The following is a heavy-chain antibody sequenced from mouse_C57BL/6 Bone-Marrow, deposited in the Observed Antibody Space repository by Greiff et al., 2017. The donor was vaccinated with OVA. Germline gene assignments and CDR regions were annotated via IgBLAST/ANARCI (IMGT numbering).Heavy chain of an antibody. CDR3: TTGLGRYFDY. Sequence: EVQLQQSGAELVRPGASVKLSCTASGFNIKDDYMHWVKQRPEQGLEWIGWIDPENGDTEYASKFQGKATITADTSSNTAYLQLSSLTSEDTAVYYCTTGLGRYFDYWGQGTTLTVSS. J-gene: IGHJ2*01. CDR2: IDPENGDT. CDR1: GFNIKDDY. V-gene: IGHV14-4*01. D-gene: IGHD4-1*01.